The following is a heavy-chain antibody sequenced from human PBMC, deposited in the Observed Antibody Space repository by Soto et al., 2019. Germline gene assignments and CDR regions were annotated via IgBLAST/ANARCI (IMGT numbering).Heavy chain of an antibody. D-gene: IGHD6-25*01. CDR3: ARDLSASGPGVATISLYAFDI. J-gene: IGHJ3*02. CDR2: INWNGGST. V-gene: IGHV3-20*01. CDR1: GFTFDDYG. Sequence: AGGSLRLSCAASGFTFDDYGMSWVRQAPGKGLEWVSGINWNGGSTGYADSVKGRFTISRDNAKNSLYLQMNSLRAEDTALYHCARDLSASGPGVATISLYAFDIWGQGTMVTVSS.